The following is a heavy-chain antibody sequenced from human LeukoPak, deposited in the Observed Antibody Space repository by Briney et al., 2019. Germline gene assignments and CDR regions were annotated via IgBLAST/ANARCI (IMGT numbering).Heavy chain of an antibody. CDR3: ARHCPAEYAFWSDTFQRRYYYYYMDV. V-gene: IGHV4-39*01. D-gene: IGHD3-3*01. CDR1: GGSIGSNNYY. J-gene: IGHJ6*03. CDR2: ISHSGNT. Sequence: PSETLSLTCTVSGGSIGSNNYYWGWIRQPPGKGLEWIGSISHSGNTNHNPSLNSRVCFSVDTSKNQFSQKLSSVTAADTAVYYCARHCPAEYAFWSDTFQRRYYYYYMDVWGKGTAVTVSS.